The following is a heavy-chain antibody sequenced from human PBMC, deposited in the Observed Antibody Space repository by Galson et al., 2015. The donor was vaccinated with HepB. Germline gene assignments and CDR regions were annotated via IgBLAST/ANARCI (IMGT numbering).Heavy chain of an antibody. Sequence: SVKVSCKASGGTFSSYAISWVRQAPGQGLEWMGGIIPIFGTANYAQKFQGRVTITADESTSIAYMELSSLRSEDTAVYYCSSSDSSGYPPTPPAYYYYGMDVWGQGTTVTVSS. V-gene: IGHV1-69*13. CDR1: GGTFSSYA. J-gene: IGHJ6*02. CDR3: SSSDSSGYPPTPPAYYYYGMDV. CDR2: IIPIFGTA. D-gene: IGHD3-22*01.